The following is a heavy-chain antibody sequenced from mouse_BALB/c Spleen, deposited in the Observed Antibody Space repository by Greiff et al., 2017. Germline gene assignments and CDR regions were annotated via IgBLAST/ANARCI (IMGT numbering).Heavy chain of an antibody. V-gene: IGHV14-3*02. Sequence: EVMLVESGAELVKPGASVKLSCTASGFNIKDTYMHWVKQRPEQGLEWIGRIDPANGNTKYDPKFQGKATITADTSSNTAYLQLSSLTSEDTAVYYCARDGLYYFDYWGQGTTLTVSS. CDR2: IDPANGNT. CDR3: ARDGLYYFDY. J-gene: IGHJ2*01. CDR1: GFNIKDTY. D-gene: IGHD2-3*01.